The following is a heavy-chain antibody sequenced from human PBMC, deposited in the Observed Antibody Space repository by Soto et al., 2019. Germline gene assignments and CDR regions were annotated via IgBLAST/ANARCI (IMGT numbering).Heavy chain of an antibody. CDR1: GGSFNPYH. V-gene: IGHV4-34*01. D-gene: IGHD7-27*01. J-gene: IGHJ5*01. CDR2: IDHTGRT. Sequence: LSLTCAVHGGSFNPYHWSFIRQPPGKRLEWIGEIDHTGRTNYNSSVKGRVTMSVDTSKNQFSLNLRSVTAADTAVYFCARSMNDHNHHHWGFDSWGQGTLVTVSS. CDR3: ARSMNDHNHHHWGFDS.